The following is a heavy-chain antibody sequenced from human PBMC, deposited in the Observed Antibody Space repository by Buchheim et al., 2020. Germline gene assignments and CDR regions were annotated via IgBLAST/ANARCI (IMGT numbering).Heavy chain of an antibody. CDR1: GFTFSSFE. CDR2: IGPTGSPI. J-gene: IGHJ6*02. D-gene: IGHD3-10*01. V-gene: IGHV3-48*03. Sequence: VQLVESGGGLVQPGGSLRLSCAASGFTFSSFEMNWVRQAPGKGLEWVSYIGPTGSPIYYADSVEGRFTISRDNARNSLFLQVNNLRAEDTAIYYCARAKSLLNAHFHGSGGARGLDVWGQGTT. CDR3: ARAKSLLNAHFHGSGGARGLDV.